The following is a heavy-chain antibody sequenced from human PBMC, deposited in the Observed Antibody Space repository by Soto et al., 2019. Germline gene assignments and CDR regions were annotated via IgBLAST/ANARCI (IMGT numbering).Heavy chain of an antibody. CDR1: GFTFSDAW. CDR2: IKSKSDGGTT. Sequence: PGGSLRLSCAASGFTFSDAWMSWVRQAPGKGLDWVGRIKSKSDGGTTEYAAPVRGRFTISRDDSKNTLYLQMNSLRAEDTAVYYCAKSSNMYSSSWFDYWGQGTLVTVSS. J-gene: IGHJ4*02. V-gene: IGHV3-15*01. D-gene: IGHD6-13*01. CDR3: AKSSNMYSSSWFDY.